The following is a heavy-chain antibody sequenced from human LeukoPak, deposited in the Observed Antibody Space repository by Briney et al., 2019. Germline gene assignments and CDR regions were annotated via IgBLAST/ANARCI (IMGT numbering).Heavy chain of an antibody. J-gene: IGHJ5*02. V-gene: IGHV3-23*01. CDR2: ISGSGGST. CDR3: AKARIAAAAYNWFDP. CDR1: GFTLNSYA. D-gene: IGHD6-13*01. Sequence: GGSLRLSCAASGFTLNSYAMNWVRQAPGKGLEWVSAISGSGGSTYYADSVKGRFTISRDNSKNTLYLQMNSLRAEDTAVYYCAKARIAAAAYNWFDPWGQGTLVTVSS.